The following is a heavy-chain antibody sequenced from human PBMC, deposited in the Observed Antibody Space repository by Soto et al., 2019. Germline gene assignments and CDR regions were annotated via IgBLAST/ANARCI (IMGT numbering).Heavy chain of an antibody. CDR1: GGSSRSTTSC. J-gene: IGHJ4*02. D-gene: IGHD3-9*01. CDR2: ICYTGST. V-gene: IGHV4-39*01. CDR3: ARHNKRDTLTGRHVRHFDY. Sequence: PSETLSLTCTVAGGSSRSTTSCWGWIRQPPGKGLEWIGSICYTGSTFYNPSLKSRVTISLDTSKNQFSLKLTSVTAADTAVYYCARHNKRDTLTGRHVRHFDYWGQGTLVTVSS.